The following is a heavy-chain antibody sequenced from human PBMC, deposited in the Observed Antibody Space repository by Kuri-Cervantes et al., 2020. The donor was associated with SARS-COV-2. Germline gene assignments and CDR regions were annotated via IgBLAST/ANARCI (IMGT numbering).Heavy chain of an antibody. Sequence: SETLSLTCVVSGTSLSSGSIYWSWIRQPAGKGLEWIGRIHASGNTNYNPSLESRVTMSIDTSRNQFSLNLGSVTAADTAMYYCARVMTISQITAWFDTWGQGTLVTGYS. D-gene: IGHD1-14*01. J-gene: IGHJ5*02. CDR1: GTSLSSGSIY. CDR2: IHASGNT. CDR3: ARVMTISQITAWFDT. V-gene: IGHV4-61*02.